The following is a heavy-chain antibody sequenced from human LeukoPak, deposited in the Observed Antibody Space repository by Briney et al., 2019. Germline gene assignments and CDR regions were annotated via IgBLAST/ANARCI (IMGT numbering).Heavy chain of an antibody. Sequence: ASVKVSCKAPGYTFPSYFMHWVRQAPGQGLEWMGIINPTGGSTTYAQKFQGRVTMTRDTSTSTVYMELSSLRSDDTAVYYCARTAARRFDYWGQGTLVTVSS. J-gene: IGHJ4*02. CDR3: ARTAARRFDY. CDR1: GYTFPSYF. CDR2: INPTGGST. D-gene: IGHD6-6*01. V-gene: IGHV1-46*01.